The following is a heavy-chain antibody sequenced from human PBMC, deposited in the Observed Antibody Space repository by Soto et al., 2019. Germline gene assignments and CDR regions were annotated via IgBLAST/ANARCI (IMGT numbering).Heavy chain of an antibody. V-gene: IGHV3-23*01. D-gene: IGHD1-26*01. CDR3: AKYRMVGIRGYFDC. CDR1: GFTFSNYA. CDR2: INFGGGDT. J-gene: IGHJ4*02. Sequence: PGGSLRLSCAASGFTFSNYAMSWVRQAPGKGLEWVATINFGGGDTYYADSVRGRFTISRDNSENTLDLQMNSLRAEDTALYYCAKYRMVGIRGYFDCWGQGTLVTVYS.